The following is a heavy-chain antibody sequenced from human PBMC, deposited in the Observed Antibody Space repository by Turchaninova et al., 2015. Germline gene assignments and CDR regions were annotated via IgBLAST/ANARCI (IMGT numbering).Heavy chain of an antibody. V-gene: IGHV4-39*07. CDR2: IYYSGGT. J-gene: IGHJ3*02. CDR3: AGRREREHAFDI. D-gene: IGHD5-24*01. CDR1: AGPISSNTYS. Sequence: QLTLQESGPGLVKPSTTLSLTSPGSAGPISSNTYSWGWIRQSPGKGLEGIGTIYYSGGTNYSPSLKSRLTRSRDTSKSQYSLKLRSVTAADTAVYYCAGRREREHAFDIWGQGTMVTVSS.